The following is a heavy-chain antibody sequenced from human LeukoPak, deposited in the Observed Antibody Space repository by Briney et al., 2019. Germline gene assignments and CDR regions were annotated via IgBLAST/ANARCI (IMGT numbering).Heavy chain of an antibody. CDR2: INPNSGGT. J-gene: IGHJ4*02. CDR1: GYTFTGYY. Sequence: VASVKVSCKASGYTFTGYYMHWVRQAPGQGLEWMGWINPNSGGTNYAQKFQGRVTMTRDTSISTAYMELSSLRSEDTAVYYCARRSIAAAGTDYWGQGTLVTVSS. CDR3: ARRSIAAAGTDY. V-gene: IGHV1-2*02. D-gene: IGHD6-13*01.